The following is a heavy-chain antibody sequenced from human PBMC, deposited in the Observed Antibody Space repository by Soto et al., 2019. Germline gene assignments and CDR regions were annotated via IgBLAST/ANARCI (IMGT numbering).Heavy chain of an antibody. J-gene: IGHJ5*02. V-gene: IGHV4-59*01. CDR2: IYYSGST. CDR3: ASGVTTDSRTHNWFDP. Sequence: SETMSLTCTFSGGSISSYYWSWIQQPPGKGLEWIGYIYYSGSTNYNPSLKSRVTISVDTSKNQFSLKLSSVTAADTAVYYCASGVTTDSRTHNWFDPWGQGTLVTVSS. D-gene: IGHD4-17*01. CDR1: GGSISSYY.